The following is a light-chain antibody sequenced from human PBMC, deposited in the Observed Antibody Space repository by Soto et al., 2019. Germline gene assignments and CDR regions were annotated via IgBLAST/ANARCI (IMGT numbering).Light chain of an antibody. Sequence: PSSLSASVGDRVTINCGASQSISRWLAWYQQKPGKAPKLLIYDASTLESGVPSRFRCSGSGAACTRTISSLQHDDAATYSCQQYNSYLQTFGRGTKVDIK. V-gene: IGKV1-5*01. CDR3: QQYNSYLQT. CDR2: DAS. J-gene: IGKJ1*01. CDR1: QSISRW.